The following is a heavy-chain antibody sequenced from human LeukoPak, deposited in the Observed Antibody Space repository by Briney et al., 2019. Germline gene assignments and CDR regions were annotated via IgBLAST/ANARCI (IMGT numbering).Heavy chain of an antibody. CDR3: ARHYDYVWGSYRYDQGYFDY. J-gene: IGHJ4*02. CDR1: GFTFSSYS. Sequence: PGGSLRLSCAASGFTFSSYSMNWVRQAPGKGLEWVSSISSSSTIYYADSVKGRFTISRDNAKNSLYLQMNSLRAEDTAVYYCARHYDYVWGSYRYDQGYFDYWGQGTLVTVSS. D-gene: IGHD3-16*02. CDR2: ISSSSTI. V-gene: IGHV3-69-1*01.